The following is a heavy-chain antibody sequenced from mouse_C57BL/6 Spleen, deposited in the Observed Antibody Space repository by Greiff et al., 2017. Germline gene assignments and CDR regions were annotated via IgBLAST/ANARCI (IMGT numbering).Heavy chain of an antibody. Sequence: EVKLMESGPGLVKPSQSLSLTCSVTGYSITSGYYWNWIRQFPGNKLEWMGYISYDGSNNYNPSLKNRISITRDTSKNQFFLKLNSVTTEDTATYYCASDFYDYPWYFDVWGTGTTVTVSS. J-gene: IGHJ1*03. V-gene: IGHV3-6*01. CDR1: GYSITSGYY. CDR3: ASDFYDYPWYFDV. D-gene: IGHD2-4*01. CDR2: ISYDGSN.